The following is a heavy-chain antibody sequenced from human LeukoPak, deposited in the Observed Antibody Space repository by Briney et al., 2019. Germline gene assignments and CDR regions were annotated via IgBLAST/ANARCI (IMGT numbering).Heavy chain of an antibody. Sequence: SETLSLTCAVYGGSFSGYYWSWIRQPPGKGLEWIGEINHSGSTNYNPSLKSRVTISVDTSKNQFSLKLSSVTAADTAVYYCARGAARGSSSSLDYWGQGTLVTVSS. CDR2: INHSGST. CDR1: GGSFSGYY. V-gene: IGHV4-34*01. J-gene: IGHJ4*02. D-gene: IGHD6-6*01. CDR3: ARGAARGSSSSLDY.